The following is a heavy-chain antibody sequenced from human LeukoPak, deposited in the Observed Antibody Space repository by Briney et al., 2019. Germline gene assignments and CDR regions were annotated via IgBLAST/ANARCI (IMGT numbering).Heavy chain of an antibody. CDR1: GFTFSNAW. D-gene: IGHD6-19*01. CDR3: AGIAVAGTGY. Sequence: TGGSLRLSCVASGFTFSNAWMSWVRQAPGKGLEWVGRIKSKTDDGTTDYAAPVKGRFTISRDDSENTLYLQMNSLRAEDTAVYYCAGIAVAGTGYWGQGTLVTVSS. V-gene: IGHV3-15*01. CDR2: IKSKTDDGTT. J-gene: IGHJ4*02.